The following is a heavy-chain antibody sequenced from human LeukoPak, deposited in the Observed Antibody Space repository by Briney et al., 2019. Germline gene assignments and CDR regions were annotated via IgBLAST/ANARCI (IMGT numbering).Heavy chain of an antibody. CDR3: GRDYYYYMDV. CDR2: INSDGSST. CDR1: GFTFSDYW. Sequence: GGSLRLSCATSGFTFSDYWLLWVRQDPGKGLVWVSRINSDGSSTNYADSVKGRFTISRDNAKNTLYLQMNSLRAEDTAVYYCGRDYYYYMDVWGKGTTVTVSS. V-gene: IGHV3-74*01. J-gene: IGHJ6*03.